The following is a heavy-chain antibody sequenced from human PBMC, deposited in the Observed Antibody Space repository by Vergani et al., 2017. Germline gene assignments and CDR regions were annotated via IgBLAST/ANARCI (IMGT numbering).Heavy chain of an antibody. V-gene: IGHV1-69*12. J-gene: IGHJ6*02. Sequence: QVQLVQSGAEVKKPGSSVKVSCKASGGTFSSYAISWVRQAPGQGLEWMGGIIPIFGTANYAQKFQGRVTITADESTSTAYMELSSLRSEDTAVYYCARLRLEDSGYDFGGMDVWGQGTTVIVSS. CDR1: GGTFSSYA. D-gene: IGHD5-12*01. CDR3: ARLRLEDSGYDFGGMDV. CDR2: IIPIFGTA.